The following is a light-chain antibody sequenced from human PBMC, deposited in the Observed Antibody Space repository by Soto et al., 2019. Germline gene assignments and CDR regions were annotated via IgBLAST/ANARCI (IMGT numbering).Light chain of an antibody. V-gene: IGKV4-1*01. Sequence: DIVMTQSPDSLAVSLGERATINSKSSQSGLYSSNNKNYLAWYQQKPGQPPKLLIYWASTRESGVPDRFSGSGSGTDFTLTISSLQAEDVAVYYCQQYFSTPFTLGPGTKVDIK. J-gene: IGKJ3*01. CDR2: WAS. CDR1: QSGLYSSNNKNY. CDR3: QQYFSTPFT.